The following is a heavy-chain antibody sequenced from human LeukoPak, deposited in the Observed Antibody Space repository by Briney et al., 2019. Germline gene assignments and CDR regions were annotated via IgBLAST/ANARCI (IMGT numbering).Heavy chain of an antibody. D-gene: IGHD4-17*01. J-gene: IGHJ4*02. V-gene: IGHV3-21*01. CDR1: GFTFSSYT. Sequence: PGGSLRLSCAASGFTFSSYTMNWVRQVPGKGPEWVSSTSSSSSYIYYADSVKGRFTISRDNAKNSLYLQMNSLRAEDTAVYYCARDRRTVTTNDYWGQGTLVTVSS. CDR2: TSSSSSYI. CDR3: ARDRRTVTTNDY.